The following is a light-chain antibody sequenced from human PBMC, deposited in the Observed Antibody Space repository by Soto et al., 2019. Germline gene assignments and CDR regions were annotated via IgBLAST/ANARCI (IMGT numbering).Light chain of an antibody. Sequence: SYELTQPPSVSVAPGKTARITYGGNNIGSKSVHWYQQKPGQAPVLVISYDSDRPSGIPERFSGSNSGSTATLIISRVEAGDEADYYCQVWDSSSDHVVFGGGTKLTVL. CDR2: YDS. CDR3: QVWDSSSDHVV. CDR1: NIGSKS. V-gene: IGLV3-21*04. J-gene: IGLJ2*01.